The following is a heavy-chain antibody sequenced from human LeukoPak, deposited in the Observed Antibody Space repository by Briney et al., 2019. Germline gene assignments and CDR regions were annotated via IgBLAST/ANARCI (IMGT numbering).Heavy chain of an antibody. J-gene: IGHJ4*02. CDR2: INHSGST. CDR3: ARGGRQLRYLDY. Sequence: PSETLSLTCTVSGGSISSRDYYWSWIRQPPGKGLEWIGEINHSGSTNYNPSLKSRVTISVDTSKNQFSLKLSSVTAADTAVYYCARGGRQLRYLDYWGQGTLVTVSS. CDR1: GGSISSRDYY. V-gene: IGHV4-39*07. D-gene: IGHD5-18*01.